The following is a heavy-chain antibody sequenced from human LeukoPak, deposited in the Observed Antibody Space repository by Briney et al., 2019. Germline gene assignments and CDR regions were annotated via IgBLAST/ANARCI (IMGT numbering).Heavy chain of an antibody. CDR1: GGSISSSSYY. CDR3: ARDWGIGDY. D-gene: IGHD3-16*01. V-gene: IGHV4-39*07. CDR2: IYYSGST. J-gene: IGHJ4*02. Sequence: SETLSLTCTVSGGSISSSSYYWGWIRQPPGKGLEWIGSIYYSGSTYYNPSLKSRVTISVDTSKNQFSLKLSSVTAADTAVYYCARDWGIGDYWGQGTLVTVSS.